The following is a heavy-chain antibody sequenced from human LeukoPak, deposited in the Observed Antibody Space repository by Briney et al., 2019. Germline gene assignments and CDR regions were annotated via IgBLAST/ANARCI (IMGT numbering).Heavy chain of an antibody. J-gene: IGHJ6*02. Sequence: GASVKVSCKASGYTFTSYAIHWVRQAPGQSLEWMGWIIAGNGNTKYSQRFQGRVTITRDTSASTAYMELSSLRSEDTAVYYCARAVSYPYDYVWGSYRSHSPYYYYYGMDVWGQGTTVTVSS. CDR1: GYTFTSYA. CDR3: ARAVSYPYDYVWGSYRSHSPYYYYYGMDV. V-gene: IGHV1-3*01. CDR2: IIAGNGNT. D-gene: IGHD3-16*02.